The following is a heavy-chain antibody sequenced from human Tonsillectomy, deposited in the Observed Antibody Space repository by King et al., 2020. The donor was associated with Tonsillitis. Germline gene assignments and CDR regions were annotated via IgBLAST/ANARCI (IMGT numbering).Heavy chain of an antibody. D-gene: IGHD5-12*01. CDR3: AREFLGSGYDSLANYYYYYGMDV. CDR1: GYTFTGYY. CDR2: INPNSGGT. Sequence: VQLVESGAEVKKPGASMKVSCKASGYTFTGYYMHWVRQAPGQGLEWMGWINPNSGGTNYAQKFQGRVTMTRDTSISTAYMELRRLRSDDTAVYYCAREFLGSGYDSLANYYYYYGMDVWGQGTTVTVSS. V-gene: IGHV1-2*02. J-gene: IGHJ6*02.